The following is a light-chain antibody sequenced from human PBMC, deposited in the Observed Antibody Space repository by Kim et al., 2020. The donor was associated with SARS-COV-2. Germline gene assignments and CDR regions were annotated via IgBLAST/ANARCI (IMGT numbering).Light chain of an antibody. CDR1: QTISNDF. J-gene: IGKJ2*01. V-gene: IGKV3-20*01. CDR3: QQYGGSPPYA. CDR2: GVS. Sequence: IVLTQSPDTLSLSPGERATLSCRASQTISNDFLAWYQQRLGQAPRLIIYGVSERATGIPDRFSGGGAGRDFALTISRVEPEDFAVYYCQQYGGSPPYAFGQGTKLEI.